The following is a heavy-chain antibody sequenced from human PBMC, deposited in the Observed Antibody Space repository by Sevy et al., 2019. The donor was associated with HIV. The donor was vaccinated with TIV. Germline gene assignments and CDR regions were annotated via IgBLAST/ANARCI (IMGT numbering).Heavy chain of an antibody. CDR3: AREGASIFGTSYWFDP. J-gene: IGHJ5*02. CDR1: GGSIGSYY. Sequence: SETLSLTCTVSGGSIGSYYWSWIRQPPGKGLEWIGYIYYSGSTNYNPSLKSRVTISVDTSKNKFSLKLSSVTAADTAVYYCAREGASIFGTSYWFDPWGQRTLVTVSS. CDR2: IYYSGST. D-gene: IGHD1-7*01. V-gene: IGHV4-59*01.